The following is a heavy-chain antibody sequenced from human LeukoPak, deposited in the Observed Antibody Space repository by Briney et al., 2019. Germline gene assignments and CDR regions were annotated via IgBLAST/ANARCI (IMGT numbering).Heavy chain of an antibody. Sequence: GSLRLSCAGSGFTFSSYWMNWVRRAPGEGLEWVANIKQDGSERYYVASVKGRIPISRDNAKNSLYLQMDSLRAEDTAVYYCAREWVSWGQGTLVTVSS. CDR2: IKQDGSER. J-gene: IGHJ5*02. V-gene: IGHV3-7*04. CDR3: AREWVS. CDR1: GFTFSSYW.